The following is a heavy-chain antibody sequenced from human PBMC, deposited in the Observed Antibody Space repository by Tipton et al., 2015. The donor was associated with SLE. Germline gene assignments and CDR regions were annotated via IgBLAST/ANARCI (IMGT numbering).Heavy chain of an antibody. Sequence: QLVQSGAEVKKPGASVKVSCKASGYTFTSYDINWVRQATGQGLECMGWMNPNRGNTDYAQKFQGRVTMTRNTSISTAYMELSSLRSEDTSVYYGASEGGTTSTDAFDIWGQGTMVTVSS. CDR2: MNPNRGNT. J-gene: IGHJ3*02. V-gene: IGHV1-8*01. D-gene: IGHD2-2*01. CDR3: ASEGGTTSTDAFDI. CDR1: GYTFTSYD.